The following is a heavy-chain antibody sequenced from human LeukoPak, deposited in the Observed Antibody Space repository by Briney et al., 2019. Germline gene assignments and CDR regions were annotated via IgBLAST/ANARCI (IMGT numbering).Heavy chain of an antibody. Sequence: GSLRLSCAASGFTFSSYGMHWVRQAPGKGLEWVAVISYDGSNKYYADPVKGRFTISRDNSKNTLYLQRNSLRAEDTAVYYCAKEDDYFGSIDYWGQGTLVTVSS. D-gene: IGHD3-16*01. CDR1: GFTFSSYG. J-gene: IGHJ4*02. CDR3: AKEDDYFGSIDY. V-gene: IGHV3-30*18. CDR2: ISYDGSNK.